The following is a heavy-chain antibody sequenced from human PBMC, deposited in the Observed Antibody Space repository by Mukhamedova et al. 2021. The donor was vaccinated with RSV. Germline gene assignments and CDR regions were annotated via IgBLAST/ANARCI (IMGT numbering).Heavy chain of an antibody. Sequence: YMGYADSVKGRFTISRDNAKNSLYLQMNSLRAEDTAVYYCARAIAAAGHYYYYYGMDVWGQGTTVTVSS. CDR3: ARAIAAAGHYYYYYGMDV. D-gene: IGHD6-13*01. V-gene: IGHV3-21*01. J-gene: IGHJ6*02. CDR2: YM.